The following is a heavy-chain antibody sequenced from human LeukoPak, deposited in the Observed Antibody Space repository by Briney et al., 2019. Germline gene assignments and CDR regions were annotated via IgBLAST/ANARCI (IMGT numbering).Heavy chain of an antibody. CDR3: AKRVAAPGRTYYFDY. Sequence: GSLRLSCAASGFTFSSNALSWVRQAPGKGLEWVSVIGTSVSDTYYVDSVKGRFTISRDNSKNTVYLQLNSLRAEDTAVYYCAKRVAAPGRTYYFDYWGQGTLVIVSS. J-gene: IGHJ4*02. CDR2: IGTSVSDT. V-gene: IGHV3-23*01. CDR1: GFTFSSNA. D-gene: IGHD6-13*01.